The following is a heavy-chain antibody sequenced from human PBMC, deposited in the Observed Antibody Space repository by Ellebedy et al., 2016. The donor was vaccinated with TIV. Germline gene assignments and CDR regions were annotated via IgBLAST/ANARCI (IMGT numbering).Heavy chain of an antibody. CDR2: FYPDGGT. J-gene: IGHJ4*02. CDR1: GFTVATNH. D-gene: IGHD2-21*01. CDR3: AREPVPTWAYDS. Sequence: GESLKISCAVSGFTVATNHMSWVRQAPGKGLQWVSDFYPDGGTYYHGSVKGRFAISRDNSKNTLYLQMNSLTAEDTAVYYCAREPVPTWAYDSWGQGTLVTVSS. V-gene: IGHV3-66*01.